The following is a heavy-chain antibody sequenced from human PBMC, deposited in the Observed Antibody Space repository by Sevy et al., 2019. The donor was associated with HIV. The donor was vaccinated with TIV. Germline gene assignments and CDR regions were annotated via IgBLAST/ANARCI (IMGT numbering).Heavy chain of an antibody. V-gene: IGHV3-15*01. D-gene: IGHD3-3*01. Sequence: GGSLRLSCAASGFTFSNAWMSWVRQAPGKGLEWVGRIKSKTDGGTTDYAAPVKGRFTISTDESKNTLYLQMNSLKTEDTAVYYCTTVTGISDYDFWSGRDDTFDNWGQGTMVTVSS. CDR2: IKSKTDGGTT. CDR1: GFTFSNAW. CDR3: TTVTGISDYDFWSGRDDTFDN. J-gene: IGHJ3*02.